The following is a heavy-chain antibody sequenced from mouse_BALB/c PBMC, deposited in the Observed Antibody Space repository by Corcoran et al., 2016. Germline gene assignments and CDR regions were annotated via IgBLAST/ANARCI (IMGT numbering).Heavy chain of an antibody. CDR3: ARGGYYDYDGFPY. CDR1: GYSFSGYY. D-gene: IGHD2-4*01. CDR2: ISCYNGAT. Sequence: LVKTGASVKISCKASGYSFSGYYIHWVIQSHGKILEWIGYISCYNGATSYNQKFKGKATFTVDTSSSTAYMQFNSLTSEDSAVFYCARGGYYDYDGFPYWGQGTLVTVSA. V-gene: IGHV1S34*01. J-gene: IGHJ3*01.